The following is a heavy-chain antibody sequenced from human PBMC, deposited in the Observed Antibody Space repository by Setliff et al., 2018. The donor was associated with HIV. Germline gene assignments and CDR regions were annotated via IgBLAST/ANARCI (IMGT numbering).Heavy chain of an antibody. Sequence: GGSLILSCAASGFTFSSYAMSWVRQAPGKGLEWVSAISGSGGSTNYADSVKGRFTISRDNSKNTLYLQMNTLRAEDTAVYYCAKGADPGSSGHYAPYYFDYWGQGTLVTVS. CDR2: ISGSGGST. J-gene: IGHJ4*02. D-gene: IGHD3-22*01. CDR3: AKGADPGSSGHYAPYYFDY. CDR1: GFTFSSYA. V-gene: IGHV3-23*01.